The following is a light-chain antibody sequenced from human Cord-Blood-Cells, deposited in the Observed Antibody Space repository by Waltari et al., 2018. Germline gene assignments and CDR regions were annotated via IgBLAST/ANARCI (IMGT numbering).Light chain of an antibody. CDR1: QSVSSSY. CDR3: QQYGSSIT. V-gene: IGKV3-20*01. J-gene: IGKJ5*01. CDR2: GAS. Sequence: DIVLTQSPGTLSLSPGERATLSCRASQSVSSSYLAWYQQKPGQAPRLLIYGASSRATGIPDRFSGSGSGTDFTLTTSRLEPEDFAVYYRQQYGSSITFGQGTRLEIK.